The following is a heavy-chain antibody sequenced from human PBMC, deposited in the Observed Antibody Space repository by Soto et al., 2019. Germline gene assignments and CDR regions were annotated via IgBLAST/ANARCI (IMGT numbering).Heavy chain of an antibody. J-gene: IGHJ3*02. CDR1: GGSISSYY. D-gene: IGHD6-6*01. CDR3: ARAEVYSSSSRAFDI. CDR2: INHSGST. Sequence: PAETLSLTFTVSGGSISSYYWSWIRQPPGKGLEWIGEINHSGSTNYNPSLKSRVTISVDTSKNQFSLKLSSVTAADTAVYYCARAEVYSSSSRAFDIWGQGTMVTVSS. V-gene: IGHV4-34*01.